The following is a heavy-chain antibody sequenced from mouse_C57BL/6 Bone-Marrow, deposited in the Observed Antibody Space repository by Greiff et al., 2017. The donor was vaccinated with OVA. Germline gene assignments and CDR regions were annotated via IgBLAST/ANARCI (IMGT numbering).Heavy chain of an antibody. D-gene: IGHD1-1*01. CDR2: IYPGDGDT. V-gene: IGHV1-80*01. CDR1: GYAFSSYW. J-gene: IGHJ4*01. Sequence: VQVVESGAELVKPGASVKISCKASGYAFSSYWMNWVKQRPGKGLEWIGQIYPGDGDTNYNGKFKGKATLTADKSSSTAYMQLSSLTSEDSAVYFCARKLRGAMDYWGQGTSVTVSS. CDR3: ARKLRGAMDY.